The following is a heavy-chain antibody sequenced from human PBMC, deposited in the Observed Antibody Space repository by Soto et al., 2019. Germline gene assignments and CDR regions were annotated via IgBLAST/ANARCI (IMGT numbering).Heavy chain of an antibody. D-gene: IGHD2-21*01. J-gene: IGHJ4*02. CDR2: VYHSGRS. CDR1: GYSISSGYY. Sequence: SETLSLTCDVSGYSISSGYYWGWIRQPPGKGLEWIGGVYHSGRSQYDPSLKTRVTISVDTSENQFSLKLTSVTAADTAVYYLSRISTNQYDNRGDYSPTYYLDYSIQGSLLT. CDR3: SRISTNQYDNRGDYSPTYYLDY. V-gene: IGHV4-38-2*01.